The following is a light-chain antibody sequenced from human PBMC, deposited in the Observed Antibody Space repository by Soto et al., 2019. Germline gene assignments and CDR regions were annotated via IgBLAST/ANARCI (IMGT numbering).Light chain of an antibody. Sequence: DIQMTQSPSSLSASVGDRVTITCRASQSISSYLNWYQQKPGTAPKLLIYAASSLQSGVPSRFSGRGSGTDFTLTISSLQPEDFATYYCQQSYSTLYTFGQGTKLES. CDR2: AAS. V-gene: IGKV1-39*01. CDR1: QSISSY. CDR3: QQSYSTLYT. J-gene: IGKJ2*01.